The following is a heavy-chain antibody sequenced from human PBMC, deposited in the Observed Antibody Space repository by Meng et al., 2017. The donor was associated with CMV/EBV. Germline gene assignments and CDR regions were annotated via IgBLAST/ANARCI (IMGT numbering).Heavy chain of an antibody. CDR2: INPDSGGT. Sequence: ASVKVSCKASGYTFIDHYIHWVRQAPGQGLEWTGWINPDSGGTNYARKFQGRVTMTRDTSISTAYMELSRLTPDDTAVYYCARYGVDIVATTPFDYWGQGTLVTVSS. CDR3: ARYGVDIVATTPFDY. J-gene: IGHJ4*02. D-gene: IGHD5-12*01. V-gene: IGHV1-2*02. CDR1: GYTFIDHY.